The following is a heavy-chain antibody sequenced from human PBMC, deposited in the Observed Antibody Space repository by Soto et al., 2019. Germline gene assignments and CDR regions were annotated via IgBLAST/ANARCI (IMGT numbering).Heavy chain of an antibody. V-gene: IGHV1-69*13. CDR1: GGTFSSYA. CDR3: ARGIAARYYYYGMDV. CDR2: IIPIFGTA. Sequence: ASVKVSCKASGGTFSSYAISWVRQAPGQGLEWMGGIIPIFGTANYAQKFQGRVTITADESTSTAYMELSSLRSEDTAVYYCARGIAARYYYYGMDVWGQGTTVTVSS. D-gene: IGHD6-6*01. J-gene: IGHJ6*02.